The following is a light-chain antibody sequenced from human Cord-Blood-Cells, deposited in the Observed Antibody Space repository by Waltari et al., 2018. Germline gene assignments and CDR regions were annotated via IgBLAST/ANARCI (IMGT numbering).Light chain of an antibody. CDR1: QGISSY. J-gene: IGKJ1*01. CDR2: AAS. V-gene: IGKV1D-8*01. Sequence: VIWMTQSPSLISASTGDRVTISCRMRQGISSYLACYQQKPGKAPDLLIYAASTLQSGVPARLSGSGSVTVFTLTISCLQSEDFATYYCQQYYSFPPTCGQGTKVEIK. CDR3: QQYYSFPPT.